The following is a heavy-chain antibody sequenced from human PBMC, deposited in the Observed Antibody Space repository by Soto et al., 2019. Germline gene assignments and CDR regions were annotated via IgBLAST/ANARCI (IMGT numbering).Heavy chain of an antibody. V-gene: IGHV4-38-2*01. CDR3: ARGAATVTPGWFDP. Sequence: LSLTFAVSGYSISSGYYWGWIRQTPGKGLEWIASIYHSGSTYYNPSLKSRVTISVDTSKNQFSLKLTSVTAADTAVYYCARGAATVTPGWFDPWGPVITVTVSS. CDR1: GYSISSGYY. D-gene: IGHD4-17*01. CDR2: IYHSGST. J-gene: IGHJ5*02.